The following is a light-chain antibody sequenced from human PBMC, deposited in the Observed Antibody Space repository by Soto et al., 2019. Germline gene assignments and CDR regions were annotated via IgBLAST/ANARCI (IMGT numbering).Light chain of an antibody. Sequence: QSALTQPASVSGSPGQSITISYTGTSSDVGSYNLVSWYQQHPGKAPKLMIYEGSKRPSGVSNRFSGSKSGNTASLTISGLQAEDEADYYCCSYAYSSTFWVFGGGTKLTVL. CDR1: SSDVGSYNL. CDR3: CSYAYSSTFWV. V-gene: IGLV2-23*03. J-gene: IGLJ3*02. CDR2: EGS.